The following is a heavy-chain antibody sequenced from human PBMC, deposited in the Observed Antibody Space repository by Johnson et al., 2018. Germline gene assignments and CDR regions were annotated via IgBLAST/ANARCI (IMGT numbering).Heavy chain of an antibody. J-gene: IGHJ1*01. CDR3: AAWSGASRDIEH. D-gene: IGHD3-3*01. V-gene: IGHV3-11*01. Sequence: QVQLVESGGALAEPGGSLRLSCAASGFTLSDYYLSWIRQAPGKGLDWVSYRRRAGPISYGDSVRGRFTISRDNAKNSLYLQMNNLRAEDTAVCFWAAWSGASRDIEHWGQGTLVTVSS. CDR2: RRRAGPI. CDR1: GFTLSDYY.